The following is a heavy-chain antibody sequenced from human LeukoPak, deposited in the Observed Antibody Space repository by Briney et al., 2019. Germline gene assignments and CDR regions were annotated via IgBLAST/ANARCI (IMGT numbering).Heavy chain of an antibody. Sequence: SETLSLTCAVYGGSFSGYYWSWIRQPPGKGLEWIGEINHSGSTNYNPSLKSRVTMPVDTSKNQFSLKLSSVTAADTAVYYCARAKHNWFDPWGQGTLVTVSS. V-gene: IGHV4-34*01. CDR1: GGSFSGYY. J-gene: IGHJ5*02. CDR3: ARAKHNWFDP. CDR2: INHSGST.